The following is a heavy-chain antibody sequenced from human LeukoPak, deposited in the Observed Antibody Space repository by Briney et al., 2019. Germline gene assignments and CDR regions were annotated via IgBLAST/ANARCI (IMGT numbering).Heavy chain of an antibody. J-gene: IGHJ4*02. Sequence: SETLSLTCTVSGASISSYYWSWIRQPPGKGLEWIWYIYYSGSTNYNPSLKSRVTVSIDTSKNQFSLKLSSVTAADTAVYYCARVGAYCSGGSCYPTRPKYFDCWGQGTLVTVSS. CDR3: ARVGAYCSGGSCYPTRPKYFDC. V-gene: IGHV4-59*01. CDR2: IYYSGST. CDR1: GASISSYY. D-gene: IGHD2-15*01.